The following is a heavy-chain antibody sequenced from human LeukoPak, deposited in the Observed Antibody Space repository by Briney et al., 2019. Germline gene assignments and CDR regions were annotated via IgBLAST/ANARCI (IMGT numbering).Heavy chain of an antibody. Sequence: SETLSLTCTVSGVSISGSTYFWAWIRQSPGKGLEWIGSIYHTESTSYNPSLKSRVTISVDTSKNQFSLKLNSVTAADTAVYYCARQGGYCSSSSCRIWWFDPWGQGTLVTVSS. J-gene: IGHJ5*02. CDR1: GVSISGSTYF. CDR2: IYHTEST. D-gene: IGHD2-15*01. CDR3: ARQGGYCSSSSCRIWWFDP. V-gene: IGHV4-39*01.